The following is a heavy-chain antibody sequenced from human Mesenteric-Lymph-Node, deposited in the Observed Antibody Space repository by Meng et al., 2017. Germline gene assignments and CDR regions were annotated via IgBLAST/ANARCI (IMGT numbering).Heavy chain of an antibody. D-gene: IGHD6-19*01. J-gene: IGHJ4*02. CDR1: GFTFSSYG. CDR3: TTEGIAVAGRAY. CDR2: IWYDGSNK. Sequence: GESLKISCAASGFTFSSYGMHWVRQAPGKGLEWVAVIWYDGSNKYYADSVKGRFTISRDNSKNTLYLQMNSLRAEDTAVYYCTTEGIAVAGRAYWGQGSLVTVSS. V-gene: IGHV3-33*01.